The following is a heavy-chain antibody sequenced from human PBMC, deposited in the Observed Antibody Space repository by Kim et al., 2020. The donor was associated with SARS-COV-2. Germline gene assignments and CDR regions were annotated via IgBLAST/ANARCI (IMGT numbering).Heavy chain of an antibody. J-gene: IGHJ4*02. CDR1: GFSFKDYS. CDR2: ISYGSTYI. CDR3: TTGVTGVGTTPAC. Sequence: GGSLRLSCVGSGFSFKDYSMNWVRQAPGKGLEWVSSISYGSTYIYDADSVKGRFTISRDNAKNSLYLQMNSLRAEDTAVYYCTTGVTGVGTTPACWGQGTLVSLPS. V-gene: IGHV3-21*01. D-gene: IGHD1-1*01.